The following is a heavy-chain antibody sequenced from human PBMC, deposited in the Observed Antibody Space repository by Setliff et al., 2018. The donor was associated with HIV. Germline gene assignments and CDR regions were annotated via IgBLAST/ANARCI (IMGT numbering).Heavy chain of an antibody. J-gene: IGHJ4*02. CDR2: INHSGST. D-gene: IGHD4-17*01. CDR3: AKGAGFYGDYTFDY. CDR1: AGSFSGYY. Sequence: SETLSLTCAVYAGSFSGYYWSWMRQPPGKGLEWIGEINHSGSTNYNPSLQSRVSISMDASKNKFSLKVTSVTSADTAVYYCAKGAGFYGDYTFDYWGQGNLVTVSS. V-gene: IGHV4-34*01.